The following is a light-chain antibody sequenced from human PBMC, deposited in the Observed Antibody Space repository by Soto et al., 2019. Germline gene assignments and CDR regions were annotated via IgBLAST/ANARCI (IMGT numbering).Light chain of an antibody. CDR1: QSISSW. CDR2: KAS. J-gene: IGKJ2*01. V-gene: IGKV1-5*03. CDR3: QQYDSQSYT. Sequence: DIQMTQSPSTLSASVGDRVTITCRANQSISSWLAWYQQKPGKAPKLLIYKASSLESGVPSRFSGSGSGTEFTLTISSLQPDDFATYYCQQYDSQSYTFGQGTKLEIK.